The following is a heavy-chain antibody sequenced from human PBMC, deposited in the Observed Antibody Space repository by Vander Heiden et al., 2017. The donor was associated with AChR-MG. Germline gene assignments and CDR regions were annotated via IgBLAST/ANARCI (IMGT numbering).Heavy chain of an antibody. D-gene: IGHD6-19*01. CDR2: IYYSGNT. Sequence: QLQLQESGPGLVKPSETLSLTCTVSGGPISSSSSYWGWIRQPPGKGLGWIGNIYYSGNTYYNPSLESRLTMSIDTSKSQFSLKLNSVTAADTAVYYCARRPRGNSGWYSFDYWGQGILVTVSS. CDR1: GGPISSSSSY. CDR3: ARRPRGNSGWYSFDY. V-gene: IGHV4-39*01. J-gene: IGHJ4*02.